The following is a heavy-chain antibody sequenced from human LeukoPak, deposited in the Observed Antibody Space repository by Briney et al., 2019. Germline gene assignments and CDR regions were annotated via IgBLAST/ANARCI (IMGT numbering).Heavy chain of an antibody. J-gene: IGHJ6*02. V-gene: IGHV4-59*08. Sequence: SETLSLTCTVSGGSISSYYWSWIRQPPGKGLEWIGYIYYSGSTSYNPSLKSRVTISVDTSKNQFSLKLSSVTAADTAVYYCARHLVARPHRFLERSTKRYYGMDVWGQGTTVTVSS. D-gene: IGHD3-3*01. CDR3: ARHLVARPHRFLERSTKRYYGMDV. CDR2: IYYSGST. CDR1: GGSISSYY.